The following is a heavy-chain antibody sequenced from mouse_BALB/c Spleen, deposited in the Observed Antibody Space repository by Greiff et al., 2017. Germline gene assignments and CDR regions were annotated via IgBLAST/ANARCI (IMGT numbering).Heavy chain of an antibody. D-gene: IGHD3-1*01. CDR2: INPNNGGT. V-gene: IGHV1-18*01. CDR1: GYTFTDYN. CDR3: ARSYRDGFAY. Sequence: EVQLQESGPELVKPGASVKIPCKASGYTFTDYNMDWVKQSHGKSLEWIGDINPNNGGTIYNQKFKGKATLTVDKSSSTAYMELRSLTSEDTAVYYCARSYRDGFAYWGQGTLVTVSA. J-gene: IGHJ3*01.